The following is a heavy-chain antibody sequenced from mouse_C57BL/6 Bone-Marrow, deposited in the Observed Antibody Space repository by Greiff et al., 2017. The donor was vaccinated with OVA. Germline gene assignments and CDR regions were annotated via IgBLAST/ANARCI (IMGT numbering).Heavy chain of an antibody. V-gene: IGHV1-54*01. CDR2: INPGSGGT. Sequence: VQLQESGAELVRPGTSVKVSCKASGYAFTNYLIEWVKQRPGQGLEWIGVINPGSGGTNYNEKFKGTATLTADKSSSTAYMQLSSLTSEDSAVYFCARYSYYYGRGDWYFDVWGTGTTVTVSS. CDR3: ARYSYYYGRGDWYFDV. D-gene: IGHD1-1*01. CDR1: GYAFTNYL. J-gene: IGHJ1*03.